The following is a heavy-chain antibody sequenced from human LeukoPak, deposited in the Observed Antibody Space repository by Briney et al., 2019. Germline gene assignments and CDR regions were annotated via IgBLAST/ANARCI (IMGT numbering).Heavy chain of an antibody. CDR3: ARDQSSGWLDRFFDY. V-gene: IGHV1-69*13. Sequence: ASVKVSCKASGGTFSSYAISGVRQAPGQGLEWMGGIIPIFGTANYAQKFQGRVTITADESTSTAYMELSSLRSEDTAVYYCARDQSSGWLDRFFDYWGQGTLVTVSS. D-gene: IGHD6-19*01. J-gene: IGHJ4*02. CDR1: GGTFSSYA. CDR2: IIPIFGTA.